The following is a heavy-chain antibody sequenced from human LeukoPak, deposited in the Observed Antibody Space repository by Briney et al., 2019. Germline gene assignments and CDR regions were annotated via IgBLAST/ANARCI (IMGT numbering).Heavy chain of an antibody. CDR2: FSGSDGST. V-gene: IGHV3-23*01. D-gene: IGHD1-26*01. Sequence: PGGSLRLSCAASGFTFSSYAMNWVRQAPGKGLEWVSTFSGSDGSTYHADSVRGRFTISRDISKNTLYLQMNSLRAEDTAIYYCAKHTIRNLVGATVDYWGQGTLVTVSS. CDR1: GFTFSSYA. CDR3: AKHTIRNLVGATVDY. J-gene: IGHJ4*02.